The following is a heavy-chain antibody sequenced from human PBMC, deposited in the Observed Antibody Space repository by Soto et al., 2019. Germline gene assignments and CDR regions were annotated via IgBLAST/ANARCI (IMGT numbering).Heavy chain of an antibody. CDR3: AVSPSSVNFDY. CDR1: GGSISSDNYY. D-gene: IGHD3-10*01. V-gene: IGHV4-31*03. J-gene: IGHJ4*02. CDR2: ISYTGRT. Sequence: QVQLRESGPGLVKPSQTLSLPCTVSGGSISSDNYYCSWIRQLPAKGLEWIGYISYTGRTSYNPSLRSRVAISVDTSKNQFSLNLNSVTAADTAVYYCAVSPSSVNFDYWGQGTLVTVSS.